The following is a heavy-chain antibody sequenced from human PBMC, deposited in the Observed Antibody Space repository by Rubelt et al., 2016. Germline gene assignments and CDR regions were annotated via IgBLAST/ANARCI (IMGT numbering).Heavy chain of an antibody. V-gene: IGHV1-2*05. Sequence: HVQLVQSGAEVKKPGASVKVSCKTSGYTFTGYYMHWVRQAPGQGLEWMGRLSPNSGDTNYAQKFQGRFTMTRDTSITTVYMEVSSLREDDTGMYDGGRPYNWNEVHLFDYWGQGTLVTASS. CDR2: LSPNSGDT. CDR3: GRPYNWNEVHLFDY. J-gene: IGHJ4*02. D-gene: IGHD1-20*01. CDR1: GYTFTGYY.